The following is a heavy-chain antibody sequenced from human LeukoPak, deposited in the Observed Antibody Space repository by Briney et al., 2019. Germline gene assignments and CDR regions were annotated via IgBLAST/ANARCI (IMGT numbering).Heavy chain of an antibody. CDR3: ARDYGGYRFDF. CDR2: IYSGGSN. V-gene: IGHV4-59*01. D-gene: IGHD5-12*01. Sequence: PSETLSLTCTVSGGSMNTYYWSWIRQPPGKGLEWIGYIYSGGSNNYNPSLKRRVTMSVDTSKNQLYLNLSSVTAADTAVYYCARDYGGYRFDFWGQGSLVSVSS. CDR1: GGSMNTYY. J-gene: IGHJ4*02.